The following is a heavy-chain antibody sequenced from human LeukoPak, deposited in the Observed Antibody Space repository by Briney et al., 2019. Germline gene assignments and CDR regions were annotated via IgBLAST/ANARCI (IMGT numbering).Heavy chain of an antibody. V-gene: IGHV3-48*01. CDR1: GFTFSSYS. J-gene: IGHJ5*02. CDR2: ISSSSSTI. D-gene: IGHD3-3*01. Sequence: GGSLRLSCAASGFTFSSYSMNWVRQAPGEGLEWVSYISSSSSTIYYADSVKGRFTISRDNAKNSLYLQMNSLRAEDTAVYYCAREWYYDFWSGYPGALQFDPWGQGTLVTVSS. CDR3: AREWYYDFWSGYPGALQFDP.